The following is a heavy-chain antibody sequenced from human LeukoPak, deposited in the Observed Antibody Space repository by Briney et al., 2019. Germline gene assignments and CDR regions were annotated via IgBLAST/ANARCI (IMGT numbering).Heavy chain of an antibody. CDR2: IYYSGST. CDR3: ARVVVVVPAATNSWFGP. CDR1: GGSISSHY. Sequence: SETLSLTCTVSGGSISSHYWSWIRQPPGKGLEWIGYIYYSGSTNYNPSLKSRVTISVDTSKNQFSLKLSSVTAADTAVYYCARVVVVVPAATNSWFGPWGQGTLVTVSS. V-gene: IGHV4-59*11. D-gene: IGHD2-2*01. J-gene: IGHJ5*02.